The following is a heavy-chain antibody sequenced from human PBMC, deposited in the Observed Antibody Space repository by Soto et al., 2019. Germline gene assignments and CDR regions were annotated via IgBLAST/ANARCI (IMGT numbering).Heavy chain of an antibody. V-gene: IGHV3-66*01. Sequence: EVQLVESGGGLVQPGGSLRLSCTASGFSVSSNYMSWIRQAPEKGLEWVSVVYRSDDTNYADSVKGRFTISRDTSKNTLYLHINNLRADDTAVYYCAREAVFGLTMHYYHYMDVWGKGTTVTVSS. J-gene: IGHJ6*03. D-gene: IGHD3-3*01. CDR1: GFSVSSNY. CDR2: VYRSDDT. CDR3: AREAVFGLTMHYYHYMDV.